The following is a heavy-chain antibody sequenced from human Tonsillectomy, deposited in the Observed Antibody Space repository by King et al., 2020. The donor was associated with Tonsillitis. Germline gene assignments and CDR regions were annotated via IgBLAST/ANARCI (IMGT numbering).Heavy chain of an antibody. J-gene: IGHJ3*02. CDR1: GFTFSDYY. CDR3: ARDTSSGSYITFDI. V-gene: IGHV3-11*05. CDR2: ISSISTYT. D-gene: IGHD1-26*01. Sequence: VQLVESGGGLVKPGGSLRLSCAASGFTFSDYYMSWIRQAPGKGLEWVAYISSISTYTTSADPVKGRFTISTDKANNSLFLQMNSLRAEDTAVYYCARDTSSGSYITFDIWGQGTVVTVSS.